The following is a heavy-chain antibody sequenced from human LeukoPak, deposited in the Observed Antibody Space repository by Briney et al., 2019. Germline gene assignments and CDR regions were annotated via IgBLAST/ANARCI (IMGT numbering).Heavy chain of an antibody. CDR1: GFTFSSYG. V-gene: IGHV3-33*01. J-gene: IGHJ5*02. CDR3: ARDDTMVRGVIRPDWFDP. CDR2: IWYDGSNK. Sequence: QAGRSLRLSCAASGFTFSSYGMHWVRQAPGKGLEWVAVIWYDGSNKYYADSVKGRFTISRDNSKNTLYLQMNSLRAEDTAVYYCARDDTMVRGVIRPDWFDPWGQGTLVTVSS. D-gene: IGHD3-10*01.